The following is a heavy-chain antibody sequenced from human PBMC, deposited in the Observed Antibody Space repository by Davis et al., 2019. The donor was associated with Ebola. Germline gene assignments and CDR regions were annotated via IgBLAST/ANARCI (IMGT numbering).Heavy chain of an antibody. D-gene: IGHD5-24*01. CDR2: IYYSGIP. V-gene: IGHV4-31*03. Sequence: MPSETLSLTCTLSGGSISSGGYYWSWIRQLPGKGLEWNGYIYYSGIPYSNPSLGSRVTISVDTSKNQFSLNLSSVTAEDTAVYYCARLRTEMASFYFEYWGQGTLVTVSS. CDR3: ARLRTEMASFYFEY. J-gene: IGHJ4*02. CDR1: GGSISSGGYY.